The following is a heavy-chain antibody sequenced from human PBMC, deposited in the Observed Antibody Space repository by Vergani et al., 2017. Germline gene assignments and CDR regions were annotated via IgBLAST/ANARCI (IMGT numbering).Heavy chain of an antibody. CDR2: ISGSGRTI. CDR3: ARGGSSSWEYYYYMDV. V-gene: IGHV3-48*03. Sequence: EVQLVESGGGLVKPGGSLRLSCAASGFTFNTFEMNWVRQAPGKGLEWLSYISGSGRTIYHADIVKGRFTISRDNAKNSLYLQMNSLRAEDTAVYYCARGGSSSWEYYYYMDVWGKGTTVTVS. J-gene: IGHJ6*03. CDR1: GFTFNTFE. D-gene: IGHD6-13*01.